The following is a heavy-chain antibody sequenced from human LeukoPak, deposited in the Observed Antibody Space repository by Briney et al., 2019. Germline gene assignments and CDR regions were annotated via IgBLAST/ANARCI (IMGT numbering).Heavy chain of an antibody. CDR2: ISVNSGTI. CDR3: ARETRYSSGWYGY. Sequence: GGSLRLSCAASGFIFSSYSMNWVRQAPGKGLEWVSYISVNSGTIYYADSVKGRFTISRDNAKNSLYLQMNSLRAEDTAVYYCARETRYSSGWYGYWGQGTLVTVSS. J-gene: IGHJ4*02. V-gene: IGHV3-48*04. CDR1: GFIFSSYS. D-gene: IGHD6-19*01.